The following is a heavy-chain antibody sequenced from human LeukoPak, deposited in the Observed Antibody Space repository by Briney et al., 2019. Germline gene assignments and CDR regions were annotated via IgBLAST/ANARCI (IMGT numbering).Heavy chain of an antibody. J-gene: IGHJ5*02. CDR2: INHSGST. CDR1: GGSFSGYY. Sequence: SETLSLTCAVYGGSFSGYYWSWIRQPPGKGLEWIGEINHSGSTNYNPSLKSRVTISVDTSKNQFSLKLSSVTAADTAVYYCARGPRIAARPVKCNWFDPWGQGTLVTVSS. V-gene: IGHV4-34*01. D-gene: IGHD6-6*01. CDR3: ARGPRIAARPVKCNWFDP.